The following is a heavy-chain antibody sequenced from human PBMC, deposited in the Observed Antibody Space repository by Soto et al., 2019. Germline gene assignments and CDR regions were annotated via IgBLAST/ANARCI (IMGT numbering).Heavy chain of an antibody. CDR2: ISYDGSNK. CDR3: AKDLYYYDSSVPHY. V-gene: IGHV3-30*18. CDR1: GFTFSSYG. J-gene: IGHJ4*02. D-gene: IGHD3-22*01. Sequence: PGGSLRLSCAASGFTFSSYGMHWVRQAPGKGLEWVAVISYDGSNKYYADSVKGRFTISRDNSKSTLCLQMNSLRAEDTAVYYCAKDLYYYDSSVPHYWGQGTLVTVSS.